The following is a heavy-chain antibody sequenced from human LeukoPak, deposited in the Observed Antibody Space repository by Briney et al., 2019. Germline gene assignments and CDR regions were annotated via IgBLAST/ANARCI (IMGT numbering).Heavy chain of an antibody. J-gene: IGHJ4*02. CDR2: ISYDGSNK. CDR1: GFTFSSYA. V-gene: IGHV3-30-3*01. D-gene: IGHD4-17*01. Sequence: PGRSLRLSCAASGFTFSSYAMHWVRQAPGKGLEWVAVISYDGSNKYYADSVRGRFTISRDNSKNTLYLQMNSLRAEDTAVYYCARVGGDYYGDPRGYWGQGTLVTVSS. CDR3: ARVGGDYYGDPRGY.